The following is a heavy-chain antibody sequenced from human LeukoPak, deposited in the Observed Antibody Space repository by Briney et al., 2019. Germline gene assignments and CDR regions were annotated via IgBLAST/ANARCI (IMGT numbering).Heavy chain of an antibody. CDR2: IRYDGSRT. J-gene: IGHJ4*02. CDR3: AKDRSWGMNSAEY. D-gene: IGHD7-27*01. Sequence: SGGSLRLPCAASGFIFKNFGMYWVRKAPGKGMEWVAFIRYDGSRTYYTDSVKGRFTISRDNSNNTLYLQMNSPRPEDTAVYFCAKDRSWGMNSAEYWGQETLVTVSS. CDR1: GFIFKNFG. V-gene: IGHV3-30*02.